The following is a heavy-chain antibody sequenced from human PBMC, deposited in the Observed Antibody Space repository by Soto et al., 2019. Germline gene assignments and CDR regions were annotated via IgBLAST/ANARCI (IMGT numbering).Heavy chain of an antibody. J-gene: IGHJ6*02. V-gene: IGHV1-58*01. Sequence: ASVKVSCKASGFTFTSSAVQWVRQARGQRLEWIGWIVVGSGNTNYAQKFQERVTITRDMSTSTAYMELSSLRSEDTAVYYCAANDYTAGGTLYYGMDVWGQGTTVTVSS. CDR3: AANDYTAGGTLYYGMDV. CDR2: IVVGSGNT. CDR1: GFTFTSSA. D-gene: IGHD4-4*01.